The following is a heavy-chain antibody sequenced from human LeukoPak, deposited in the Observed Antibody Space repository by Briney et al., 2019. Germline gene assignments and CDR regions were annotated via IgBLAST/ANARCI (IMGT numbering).Heavy chain of an antibody. CDR2: ISGSGGST. Sequence: GGSLRLSCAASGFTFSSYAMSWVRRAPGKGLEWVSAISGSGGSTYYADSVKGRFTISRDNSKNTLCLQMNSLRAEDTAVYYCATWIAAAGPPFDYWGQGTLVTVSS. J-gene: IGHJ4*02. D-gene: IGHD6-13*01. CDR3: ATWIAAAGPPFDY. CDR1: GFTFSSYA. V-gene: IGHV3-23*01.